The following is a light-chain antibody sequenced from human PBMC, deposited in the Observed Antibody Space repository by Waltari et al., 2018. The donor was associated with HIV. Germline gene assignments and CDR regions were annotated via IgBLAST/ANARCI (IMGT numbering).Light chain of an antibody. V-gene: IGLV1-44*01. CDR3: ATWDDNLRGLL. J-gene: IGLJ3*02. CDR1: NSNIEYNT. Sequence: QYVLAQPPSASGTPGQRVAISCSGSNSNIEYNTVNWYQQFPGAAPRLLIYANSHRPSGVPDRFSAPKSGTSASLAITGLQTEDEAHYYCATWDDNLRGLLFGGGTKVTVL. CDR2: ANS.